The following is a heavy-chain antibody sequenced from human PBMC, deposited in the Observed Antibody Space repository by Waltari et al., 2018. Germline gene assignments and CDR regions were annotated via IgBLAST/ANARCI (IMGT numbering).Heavy chain of an antibody. Sequence: QVQLQESGPGLVMPSETLSLTCAVSGYSISSGYYWGWIRQPPGKGLEWIGSIYHSGSTYYNPSLKSRVTISVDTSKNQCSLKRSSVTAADTAVYYCARLGFYFDYWGQGTLVTVSS. V-gene: IGHV4-38-2*01. CDR2: IYHSGST. J-gene: IGHJ4*02. CDR1: GYSISSGYY. CDR3: ARLGFYFDY.